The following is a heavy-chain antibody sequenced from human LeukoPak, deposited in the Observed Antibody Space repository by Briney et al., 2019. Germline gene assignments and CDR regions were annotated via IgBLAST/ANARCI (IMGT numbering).Heavy chain of an antibody. CDR3: ARDGEMATTIWGYYFDY. V-gene: IGHV3-23*01. Sequence: GGSLRLSCAASGFTFSSYAMSWVRQAPGKGLECISGFSGSGGSTYYADSVKGRFTISRDNSKNTLYLQMNSLRAEDTALYYCARDGEMATTIWGYYFDYWGQGTLVTVSS. CDR2: FSGSGGST. D-gene: IGHD5-24*01. J-gene: IGHJ4*02. CDR1: GFTFSSYA.